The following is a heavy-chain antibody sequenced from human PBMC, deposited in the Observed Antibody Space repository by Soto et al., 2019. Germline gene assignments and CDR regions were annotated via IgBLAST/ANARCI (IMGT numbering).Heavy chain of an antibody. D-gene: IGHD4-17*01. CDR3: ARDPPYGDYVGAHYYYGMDV. J-gene: IGHJ6*02. CDR1: GFTFSSYE. CDR2: ISSSGSTI. Sequence: PGGSLRLSCAASGFTFSSYEMNWVRQAPGKGLECVSYISSSGSTIYYADSVKGRFTISRDNAKNSLYLQMNSLRAEDTAVYYCARDPPYGDYVGAHYYYGMDVWGQGTTVTVSS. V-gene: IGHV3-48*03.